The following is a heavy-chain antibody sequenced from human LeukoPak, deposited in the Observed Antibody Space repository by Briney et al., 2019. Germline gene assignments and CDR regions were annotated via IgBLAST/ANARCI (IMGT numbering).Heavy chain of an antibody. D-gene: IGHD4-23*01. CDR1: GGSISSYY. CDR3: ARARPGYGGNYYFDY. Sequence: SETQSLTCTASGGSISSYYWSWIRQPPGKGLEWIGYIYYSGSTNYNPSLKSRVTISVDTSKNQFSLKLSSVTAADTAVYYCARARPGYGGNYYFDYWGQGTLVTVSS. CDR2: IYYSGST. V-gene: IGHV4-59*01. J-gene: IGHJ4*02.